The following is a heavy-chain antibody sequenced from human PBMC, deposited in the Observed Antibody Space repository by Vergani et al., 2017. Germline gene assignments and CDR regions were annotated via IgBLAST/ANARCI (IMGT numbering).Heavy chain of an antibody. V-gene: IGHV3-30*03. CDR2: ISYDGDRR. Sequence: QVHLVESGGGVVQPGRSLTLSCVASGFSFRGHGMHWVRQAPGKGLEWVAMISYDGDRRDYGDFAKGRFTISRDSSKTVYLQMNSLRAEDTALYYCARERNAYYDFWSGYYTQYYFDYWGQGTLVTVSS. CDR3: ARERNAYYDFWSGYYTQYYFDY. J-gene: IGHJ4*02. CDR1: GFSFRGHG. D-gene: IGHD3-3*01.